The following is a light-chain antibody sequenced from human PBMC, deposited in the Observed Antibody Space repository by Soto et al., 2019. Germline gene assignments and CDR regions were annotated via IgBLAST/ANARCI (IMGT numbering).Light chain of an antibody. CDR3: QQYKNWPLIT. Sequence: SPSTLSVSPGERATLSCRASQSVSSNLAWYQQKPGQAPRLLIYDASTRATGLPARFSGSGSGTEFTLTVSSLQSEDFAVYYCQQYKNWPLITFGQGTRLEIK. CDR1: QSVSSN. CDR2: DAS. J-gene: IGKJ5*01. V-gene: IGKV3-15*01.